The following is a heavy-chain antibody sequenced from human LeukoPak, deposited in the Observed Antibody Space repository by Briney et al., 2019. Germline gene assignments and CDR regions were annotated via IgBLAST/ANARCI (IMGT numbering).Heavy chain of an antibody. CDR3: ARGYSSSWYPNY. D-gene: IGHD6-13*01. J-gene: IGHJ4*02. V-gene: IGHV4-59*12. CDR1: GGSISSYY. Sequence: SETLSLTCTVSGGSISSYYWSWIRQPPGKGLEWIGYIYHSGSTYYNPSLKSRVTISVDRSKNQFSLKLSSVTAADTAVYYCARGYSSSWYPNYWGQGTLVTVSS. CDR2: IYHSGST.